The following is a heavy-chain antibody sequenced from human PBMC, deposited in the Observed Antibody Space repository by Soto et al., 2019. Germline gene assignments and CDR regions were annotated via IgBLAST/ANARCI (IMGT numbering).Heavy chain of an antibody. J-gene: IGHJ6*02. CDR3: AISSRVSSSWHQGEYYYYGMDV. CDR2: IIPIFGTA. Sequence: SVKVSCKXSGGTFSSYAISWVRQAPGQGLEWMGGIIPIFGTANYAQKFQGRVTITADESTSTAYMELSSLRSEDTAVYYCAISSRVSSSWHQGEYYYYGMDVWGQGTTVTVSS. V-gene: IGHV1-69*13. D-gene: IGHD6-13*01. CDR1: GGTFSSYA.